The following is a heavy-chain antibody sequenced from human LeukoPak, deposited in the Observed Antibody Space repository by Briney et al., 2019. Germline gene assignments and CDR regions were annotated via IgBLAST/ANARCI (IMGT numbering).Heavy chain of an antibody. CDR3: ARGFNDSSGYYYDPFDY. J-gene: IGHJ4*02. V-gene: IGHV4-34*01. Sequence: PSETLSLTCAVYGGSFSCYYWSWIRQPPGKGLEWIGEINYSGSTNYNPSLKSRVTISVDTSKNQFSLKLSSVTAADTAVYYCARGFNDSSGYYYDPFDYWGQGTLVTVSS. CDR2: INYSGST. CDR1: GGSFSCYY. D-gene: IGHD3-22*01.